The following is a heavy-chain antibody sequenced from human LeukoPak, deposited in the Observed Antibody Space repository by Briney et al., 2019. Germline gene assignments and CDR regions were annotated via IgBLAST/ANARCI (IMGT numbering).Heavy chain of an antibody. V-gene: IGHV3-21*01. CDR2: ISSSSSYI. D-gene: IGHD3-10*01. CDR1: GFTFSSYS. CDR3: ARGIAARPSYYYGSGSYGPPAFDI. Sequence: KPGGSLRLSCAASGFTFSSYSMNWVRQAPGKGLEWVSSISSSSSYIYYADSVKGRFTISRDNAKNSLYLQMNSLRAEDTAVYYCARGIAARPSYYYGSGSYGPPAFDIWGQGTMVTVSS. J-gene: IGHJ3*02.